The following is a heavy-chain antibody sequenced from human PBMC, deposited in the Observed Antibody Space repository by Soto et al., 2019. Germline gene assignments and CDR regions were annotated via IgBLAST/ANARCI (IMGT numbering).Heavy chain of an antibody. V-gene: IGHV4-59*08. CDR1: GGSISSYY. CDR2: IYYSGST. CDR3: AGGKENFRYQRPSDY. J-gene: IGHJ4*02. Sequence: SETLSLTCTVSGGSISSYYWSWIRQPPGKGLEWIGYIYYSGSTNYNPSLKSRVTISVDTSKNQFSLKLSSVTAADTAVYYCAGGKENFRYQRPSDYWGQGTLVTVSS. D-gene: IGHD2-2*01.